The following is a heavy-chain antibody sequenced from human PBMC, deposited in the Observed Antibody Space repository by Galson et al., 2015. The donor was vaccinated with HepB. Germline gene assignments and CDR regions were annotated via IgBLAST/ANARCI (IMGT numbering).Heavy chain of an antibody. CDR3: SRESVAAINWFDS. D-gene: IGHD6-19*01. J-gene: IGHJ5*01. CDR1: GFNFSRHW. CDR2: ITSDASSE. V-gene: IGHV3-74*01. Sequence: SLRLSCAASGFNFSRHWMYWVRQAPGKGLVWVSRITSDASSEAYADSVKGRFTISRDNVKTTLFLQMNSLRAEDTALYYCSRESVAAINWFDSWGQGTLGTVSS.